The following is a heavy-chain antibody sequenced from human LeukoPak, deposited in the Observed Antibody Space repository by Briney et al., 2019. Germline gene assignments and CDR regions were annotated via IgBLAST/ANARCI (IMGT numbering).Heavy chain of an antibody. Sequence: ASVKVSCKASGYTFTSYDINWVRQATGQGLEWMGWMNPNSGNTGYAQKFQGRVTMTRNTSISTAYMELSSLRSEDTAVYYCARAFTMVRGVPCSMDVWGQGTTVTVSS. CDR1: GYTFTSYD. V-gene: IGHV1-8*01. D-gene: IGHD3-10*01. CDR3: ARAFTMVRGVPCSMDV. J-gene: IGHJ6*02. CDR2: MNPNSGNT.